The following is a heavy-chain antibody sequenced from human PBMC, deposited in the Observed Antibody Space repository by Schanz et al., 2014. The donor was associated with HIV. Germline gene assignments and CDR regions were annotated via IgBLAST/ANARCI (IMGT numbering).Heavy chain of an antibody. CDR3: ARRAGFGDYVDY. CDR1: SGSISSYY. Sequence: QVQLQESGPGLVKPSETLSLTCTVSSGSISSYYWSWIRQPPGKGLEWIGNVYYSGSTFYNPSLKSRVTMSGDPSKFQFPLKLPFVTAADTAVYYCARRAGFGDYVDYWGPGTLVTVSS. V-gene: IGHV4-59*04. D-gene: IGHD3-10*01. J-gene: IGHJ4*02. CDR2: VYYSGST.